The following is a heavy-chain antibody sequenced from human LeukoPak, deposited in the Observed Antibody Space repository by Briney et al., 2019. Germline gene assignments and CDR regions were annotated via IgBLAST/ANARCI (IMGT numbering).Heavy chain of an antibody. Sequence: SSEKVLCTSSGYTFTGYYILWVREAAGHGLEWMGWINTKSGGTNYAQRFRGRVSLTRDTYISTPYMDLSDLRSDDTAVYYCARGRNIEMITMIGGSDYWGQGTLVTVSS. CDR1: GYTFTGYY. V-gene: IGHV1-2*02. J-gene: IGHJ4*02. CDR2: INTKSGGT. CDR3: ARGRNIEMITMIGGSDY. D-gene: IGHD3-10*02.